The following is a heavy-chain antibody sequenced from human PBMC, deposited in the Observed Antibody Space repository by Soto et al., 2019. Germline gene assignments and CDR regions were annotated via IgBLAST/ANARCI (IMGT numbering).Heavy chain of an antibody. CDR3: AKDPQQVIVYFDY. V-gene: IGHV3-23*01. J-gene: IGHJ4*02. CDR1: EFTFSNYA. CDR2: ISDNGGTT. D-gene: IGHD3-22*01. Sequence: GALRLSCAASEFTFSNYAMSWVRPAPGKGLEWVSSISDNGGTTYYADSVKGRFTISRDNSKNTLDLQMNSLRAEDTAAYYFAKDPQQVIVYFDYWRQGTQDTLSS.